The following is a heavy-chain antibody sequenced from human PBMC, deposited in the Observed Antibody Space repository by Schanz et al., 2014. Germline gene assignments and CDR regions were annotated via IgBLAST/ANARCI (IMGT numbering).Heavy chain of an antibody. D-gene: IGHD6-13*01. V-gene: IGHV3-23*01. CDR1: GFSFRKSA. CDR2: LTGSGTTT. Sequence: EVQLLESGGGLVQPGGSLRLSCAASGFSFRKSAMSWVRQAPGKGLEWVSALTGSGTTTYYADSVKGRFTISRDNSKNTLELQVNSLRAEDTAIYYCAKDLAAVGVFDYWGQGSLVTVSP. CDR3: AKDLAAVGVFDY. J-gene: IGHJ4*02.